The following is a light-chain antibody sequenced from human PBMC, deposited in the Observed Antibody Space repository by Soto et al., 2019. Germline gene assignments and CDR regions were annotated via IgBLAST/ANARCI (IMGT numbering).Light chain of an antibody. Sequence: EIVFTQSPDPLSFSPGESATRPRRASQSVRSSYLAWYQQTPGQTPRLLIYAASSRATGIPDRFSGSGSGTDFSLTISRLEAEDFAVYYCQQYGSSPRTFGQGTKVDI. CDR2: AAS. CDR1: QSVRSSY. CDR3: QQYGSSPRT. J-gene: IGKJ1*01. V-gene: IGKV3-20*01.